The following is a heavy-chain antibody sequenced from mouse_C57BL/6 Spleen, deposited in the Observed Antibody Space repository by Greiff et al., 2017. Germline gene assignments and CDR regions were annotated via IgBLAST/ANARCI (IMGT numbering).Heavy chain of an antibody. CDR1: GYAFSSYW. J-gene: IGHJ1*03. CDR3: AREVNYYGSSYGYFDV. Sequence: QVQLQQSGAELVKPGASVKISCKASGYAFSSYWMNWVKQRPGKGLEWIGQIYPGDGDTNYNGKFKGKATLTADKSSSTAYMQLSSLTSEDSAVYFCAREVNYYGSSYGYFDVWGTGTTVTVSS. CDR2: IYPGDGDT. V-gene: IGHV1-80*01. D-gene: IGHD1-1*01.